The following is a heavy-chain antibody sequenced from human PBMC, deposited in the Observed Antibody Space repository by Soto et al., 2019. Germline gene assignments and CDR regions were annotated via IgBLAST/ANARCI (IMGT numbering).Heavy chain of an antibody. CDR2: INPSGGST. V-gene: IGHV1-46*01. D-gene: IGHD2-8*01. Sequence: QVQLVQSGAEVKKPGASVKVSCKASGYTFTDYYIHWVRQAPGQGLEWMGMINPSGGSTEYVQKFRGRVTMTGESSTGTVYMELSSLRSVDTAGYYCARPPFPGCINAVCYPFDYWGQGTLVTVSS. CDR1: GYTFTDYY. J-gene: IGHJ4*02. CDR3: ARPPFPGCINAVCYPFDY.